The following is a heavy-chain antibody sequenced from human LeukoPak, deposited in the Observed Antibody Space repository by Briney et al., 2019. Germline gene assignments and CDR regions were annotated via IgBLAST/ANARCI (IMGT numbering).Heavy chain of an antibody. J-gene: IGHJ4*02. CDR1: GYSFTSYW. CDR3: ARLGIYYDSGGSAPFDY. D-gene: IGHD3-22*01. V-gene: IGHV5-51*01. CDR2: IYPGDSNT. Sequence: GESLKISCKGSGYSFTSYWIGWVRQMPGKGLEWMGIIYPGDSNTRYSPSFQGQVTLSADKSISTAYLQWSSLKASDTAMYYFARLGIYYDSGGSAPFDYWGQGTLVTVSS.